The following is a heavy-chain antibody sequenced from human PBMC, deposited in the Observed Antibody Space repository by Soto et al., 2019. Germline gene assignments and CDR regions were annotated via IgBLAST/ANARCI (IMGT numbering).Heavy chain of an antibody. Sequence: GXSVKVSCKASGGTFSSYAISWVRQAPGQGLEWMGGIIPIFGTANYAQKFQGRVTITADKSTSTAYMELSSLRSEDTAVYYCARELRNYYDSSGYYTRGAFDIWGQGTMVTVSS. CDR3: ARELRNYYDSSGYYTRGAFDI. V-gene: IGHV1-69*06. CDR2: IIPIFGTA. D-gene: IGHD3-22*01. CDR1: GGTFSSYA. J-gene: IGHJ3*02.